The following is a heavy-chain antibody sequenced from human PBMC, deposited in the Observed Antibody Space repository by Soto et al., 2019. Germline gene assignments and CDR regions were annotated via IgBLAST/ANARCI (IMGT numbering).Heavy chain of an antibody. J-gene: IGHJ6*02. CDR1: GFTFSNAW. CDR2: IKSKTDGGTT. D-gene: IGHD5-18*01. Sequence: GGSLRLSCAASGFTFSNAWMSWVRQAPGKGLEWVGRIKSKTDGGTTDYAAPVKGRFTISRDDSKNTLYLQMNSLKTEDTAVYYCTTDAPDTAMSPIDYGMDVWGQGTTVTVSS. CDR3: TTDAPDTAMSPIDYGMDV. V-gene: IGHV3-15*01.